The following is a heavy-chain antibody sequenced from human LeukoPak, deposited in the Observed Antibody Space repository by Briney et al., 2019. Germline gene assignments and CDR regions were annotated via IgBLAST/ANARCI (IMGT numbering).Heavy chain of an antibody. CDR3: ARRGAARRGDFDY. CDR1: GGSISSSSYY. CDR2: IYYSGST. V-gene: IGHV4-39*01. D-gene: IGHD6-6*01. J-gene: IGHJ4*02. Sequence: SETLSLTCTVSGGSISSSSYYWGWIRQPPGKGLEWIGSIYYSGSTYYNPSLKSRVTISVDTSKNQFSLKLSSVTAADTAVCYCARRGAARRGDFDYWGQGTLVTVSS.